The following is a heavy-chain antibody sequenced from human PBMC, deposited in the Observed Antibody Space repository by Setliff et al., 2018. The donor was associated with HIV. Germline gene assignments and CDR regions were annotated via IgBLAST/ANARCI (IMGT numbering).Heavy chain of an antibody. Sequence: SCAASGFTFVNVWMSWVRQAPGKGLEWVGRIQSKADGGTRDYAAPVKGRFTISRDDSKNQFSLKLSSVTAADTAVYYCARLDCSSSSGFVDYWGQGTLVTVSS. CDR1: GFTFVNVW. V-gene: IGHV3-15*05. J-gene: IGHJ4*02. D-gene: IGHD2-2*01. CDR2: IQSKADGGTR. CDR3: ARLDCSSSSGFVDY.